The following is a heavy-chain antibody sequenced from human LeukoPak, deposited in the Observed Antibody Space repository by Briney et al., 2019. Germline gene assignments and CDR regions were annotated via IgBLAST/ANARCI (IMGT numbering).Heavy chain of an antibody. CDR1: GFTCSNYA. V-gene: IGHV3-23*01. Sequence: GGSPRLSCAASGFTCSNYAMSRVREAPGKGLECVSVISGSGGGTYYADSVKGRFTISRDNSKNTLFLQMNSLRAEDTAVYYCANQRIAVAGSHDYWGQGTLVTVTS. CDR2: ISGSGGGT. J-gene: IGHJ4*02. CDR3: ANQRIAVAGSHDY. D-gene: IGHD6-19*01.